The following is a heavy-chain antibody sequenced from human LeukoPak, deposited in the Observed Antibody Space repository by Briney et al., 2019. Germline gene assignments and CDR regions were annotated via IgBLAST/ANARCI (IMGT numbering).Heavy chain of an antibody. J-gene: IGHJ5*02. D-gene: IGHD6-19*01. V-gene: IGHV4-30-2*01. CDR1: GGSITSLAYY. Sequence: GGSITSLAYYWSWVRQPPGKGLEWIGYIYHSGFAYYSPSLKSRVTISVDGSKNQFSLKLSSVTAADTAVYYCARANRAIAVAHWFDPWGQGTLVTVSS. CDR3: ARANRAIAVAHWFDP. CDR2: IYHSGFA.